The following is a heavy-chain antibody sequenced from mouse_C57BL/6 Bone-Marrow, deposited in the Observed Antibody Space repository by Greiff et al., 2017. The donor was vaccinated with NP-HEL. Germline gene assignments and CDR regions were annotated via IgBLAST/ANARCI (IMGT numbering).Heavy chain of an antibody. CDR1: GYSFTDYN. CDR3: ASSDYDGSSLYWYFDV. J-gene: IGHJ1*03. D-gene: IGHD1-1*01. V-gene: IGHV1-39*01. Sequence: VQLQQSGPELVKPGASVTISCKASGYSFTDYNMNWVKQSNGKSLEWIGVINPNYGTTSYNQKFTGKATLTVDQSSSTAYMQLNSLTSEDSAVYYSASSDYDGSSLYWYFDVWGTGTTVTVSS. CDR2: INPNYGTT.